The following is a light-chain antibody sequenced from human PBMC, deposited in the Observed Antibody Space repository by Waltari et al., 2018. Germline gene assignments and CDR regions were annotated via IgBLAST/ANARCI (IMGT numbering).Light chain of an antibody. CDR1: QSVLYSSNNKNY. V-gene: IGKV4-1*01. CDR2: WAS. CDR3: QQYYSTPYT. J-gene: IGKJ2*01. Sequence: DIVMTQSPDSLAVSLGERATIHCKSSQSVLYSSNNKNYLAWHQQKPGQPPKLLLYWASTRESGVPDRFSGSGSGTDFTFTISTLQAEDVAIYYCQQYYSTPYTFGQGTKLEIK.